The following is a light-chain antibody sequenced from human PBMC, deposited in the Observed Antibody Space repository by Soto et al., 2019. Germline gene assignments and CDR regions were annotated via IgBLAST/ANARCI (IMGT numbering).Light chain of an antibody. J-gene: IGLJ3*02. CDR1: NSYIGSDT. CDR3: AAWDDSLNGWV. Sequence: QPVLSQPPSASGTPGQRGTISCSGSNSYIGSDTVNWYQQLPGVAPRLLIYLNDQRPSGVPDRFSGSKSGTSASLAISGLQSEDEADYYCAAWDDSLNGWVFGGGTKLTVL. CDR2: LND. V-gene: IGLV1-44*01.